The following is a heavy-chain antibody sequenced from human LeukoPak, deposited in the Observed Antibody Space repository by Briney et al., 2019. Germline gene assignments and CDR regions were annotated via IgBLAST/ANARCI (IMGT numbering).Heavy chain of an antibody. Sequence: GGSLRLSCAAPGFTFGSYAMNWVRQAPGKGLEWVSTISGSGGSTYYADSVKGRFTISRDNSKNTLHLQMNSLRAEDTAVYYCAKDARRSSGWYFFDHWGQGTLVTVSS. CDR1: GFTFGSYA. V-gene: IGHV3-23*01. CDR2: ISGSGGST. D-gene: IGHD6-19*01. CDR3: AKDARRSSGWYFFDH. J-gene: IGHJ4*02.